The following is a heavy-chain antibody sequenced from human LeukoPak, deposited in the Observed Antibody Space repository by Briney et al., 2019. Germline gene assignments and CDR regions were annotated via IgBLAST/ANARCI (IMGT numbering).Heavy chain of an antibody. CDR2: ISASSGHI. Sequence: GGSLRLSCAASGFTFSDYSMNWVRQAPGKGLEWVSSISASSGHIHYADSAKGRFTNSRDNAKNSLYLQMNSLRAEDTAVYYCARAEYSSSWSYVYHFDNWGQGTLVTVSS. V-gene: IGHV3-21*01. D-gene: IGHD6-13*01. J-gene: IGHJ4*02. CDR1: GFTFSDYS. CDR3: ARAEYSSSWSYVYHFDN.